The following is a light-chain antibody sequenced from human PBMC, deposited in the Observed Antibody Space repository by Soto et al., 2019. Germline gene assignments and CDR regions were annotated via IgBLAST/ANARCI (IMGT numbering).Light chain of an antibody. J-gene: IGKJ5*01. Sequence: EILMTQSPVTLSVSPGERATLSCRASQSVSSNLAWYQQKPGQAPSLLIYGAFTRATGIPDRFSGSGSGTDFTLTISRLEPEDFAVYYCQQYGSSPITFGHGTRLDIK. CDR2: GAF. CDR3: QQYGSSPIT. V-gene: IGKV3-20*01. CDR1: QSVSSN.